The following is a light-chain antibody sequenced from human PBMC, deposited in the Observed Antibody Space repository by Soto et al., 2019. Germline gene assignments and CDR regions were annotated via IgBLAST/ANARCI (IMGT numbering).Light chain of an antibody. J-gene: IGKJ4*01. CDR1: QNININ. Sequence: EIVMTQSPLTLSVSPGERATLSCRASQNININLAWYQQRPGQAPRVLIYGASSKASGIPDRFSGGGSWTDFPLTINRLEPADFAFYYCQQYKDWPPLPFGGGTRVEIK. CDR2: GAS. CDR3: QQYKDWPPLP. V-gene: IGKV3D-15*01.